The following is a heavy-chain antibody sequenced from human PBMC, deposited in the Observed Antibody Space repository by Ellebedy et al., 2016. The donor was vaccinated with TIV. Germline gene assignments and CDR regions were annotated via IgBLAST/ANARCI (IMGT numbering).Heavy chain of an antibody. V-gene: IGHV3-48*01. Sequence: GESLKISCAVSGFTFSTHNMNWVRQTPGKGLEWISYISGSGRTTYYTESVKGRFIISIDSAKNSLYLQMNSLRTEDTAVYYCARSGSYLPFDYWGQGTLVTVSS. D-gene: IGHD1-26*01. CDR3: ARSGSYLPFDY. CDR2: ISGSGRTT. J-gene: IGHJ4*02. CDR1: GFTFSTHN.